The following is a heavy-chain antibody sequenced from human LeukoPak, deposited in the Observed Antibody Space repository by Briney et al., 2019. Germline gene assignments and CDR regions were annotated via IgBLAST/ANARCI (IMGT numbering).Heavy chain of an antibody. Sequence: PGGALRLSCVASGLPIGDFAMHWVRQAPGKGLEWVSLIIGDGDSTFYADSVKGRFSISRDNSKNSLSLEMNSLRTEDTAMYYCARESGKFDYWGQGTLVAVSS. V-gene: IGHV3-43*02. CDR1: GLPIGDFA. J-gene: IGHJ4*02. CDR2: IIGDGDST. CDR3: ARESGKFDY.